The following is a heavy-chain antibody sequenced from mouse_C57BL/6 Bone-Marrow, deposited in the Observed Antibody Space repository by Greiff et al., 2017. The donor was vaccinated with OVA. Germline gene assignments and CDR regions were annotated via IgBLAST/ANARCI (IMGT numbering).Heavy chain of an antibody. Sequence: VQLQESGAELARPGASVKLSCKASGYTFTSYGISWVKQSTGQGLEWIGEIYPRSGNTYYNEKFKGKATLTADKSSSTAYMELRSLTSEDSAVYFCARSGKYSKGFAYWGQGTLVTVSA. J-gene: IGHJ3*01. V-gene: IGHV1-81*01. CDR2: IYPRSGNT. D-gene: IGHD2-5*01. CDR3: ARSGKYSKGFAY. CDR1: GYTFTSYG.